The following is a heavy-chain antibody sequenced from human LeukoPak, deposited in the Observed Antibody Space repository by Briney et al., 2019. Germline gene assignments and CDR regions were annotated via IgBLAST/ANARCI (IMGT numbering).Heavy chain of an antibody. Sequence: PGGSLRLSCAASGFTFSDYYMSWIRQALGKGLEWVSHISSSGSTIYYADSVKGRFTISRDNAKNSLYLQMNSLRAEDTAVYYCARGRLAGYCSSTSCYHFDYWGQGTLVTVSS. CDR2: ISSSGSTI. D-gene: IGHD2-2*01. CDR3: ARGRLAGYCSSTSCYHFDY. CDR1: GFTFSDYY. J-gene: IGHJ4*02. V-gene: IGHV3-11*04.